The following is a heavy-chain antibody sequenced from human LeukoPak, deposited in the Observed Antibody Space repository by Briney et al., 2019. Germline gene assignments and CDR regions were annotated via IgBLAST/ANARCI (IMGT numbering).Heavy chain of an antibody. V-gene: IGHV3-9*01. D-gene: IGHD5-12*01. CDR3: EKDKAPLYSGYDWDLDF. Sequence: GGSLRLSCAASGFTFHHYAIHWVRQVPGKGLEWVSGISWDSASIGYADSVKGRFTISRDNAKNSVYLQMNSLRAEDTALYYCEKDKAPLYSGYDWDLDFWGQGTLVTVSS. CDR2: ISWDSASI. J-gene: IGHJ4*02. CDR1: GFTFHHYA.